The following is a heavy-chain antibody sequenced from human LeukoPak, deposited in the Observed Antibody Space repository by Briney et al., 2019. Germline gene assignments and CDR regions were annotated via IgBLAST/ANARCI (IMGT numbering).Heavy chain of an antibody. D-gene: IGHD2/OR15-2a*01. J-gene: IGHJ4*02. CDR2: IYYSGST. CDR3: TLFQARGPFDY. Sequence: SSETLSLTCTVSGGSISSYYWSWIRQPPGKGLEWIGYIYYSGSTNYNPSLKSRVTISVDTSKNQFSLKLSSVTATDTAVYYCTLFQARGPFDYWGQGTLVTVSS. CDR1: GGSISSYY. V-gene: IGHV4-59*12.